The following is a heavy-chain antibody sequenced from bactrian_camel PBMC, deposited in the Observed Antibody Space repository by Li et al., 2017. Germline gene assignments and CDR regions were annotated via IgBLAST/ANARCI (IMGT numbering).Heavy chain of an antibody. Sequence: DVQLVESGGGSVQAGGSLRLSCVASGITYKGPCMGWFRQQPGKERELVATMEGYGRTLYVDSVKGRFTITREKDKNILYLQMNNLKPGDTAMYYCAVRLNSGCPIRPSDFSEWGQGTQVTVS. J-gene: IGHJ4*01. D-gene: IGHD5*01. CDR1: GITYKGPC. CDR3: AVRLNSGCPIRPSDFSE. CDR2: MEGYGRT. V-gene: IGHV3S67*01.